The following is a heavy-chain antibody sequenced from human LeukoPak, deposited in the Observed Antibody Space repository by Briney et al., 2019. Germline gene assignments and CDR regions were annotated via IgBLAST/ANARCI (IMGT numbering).Heavy chain of an antibody. CDR2: ISYDGSNK. D-gene: IGHD3-22*01. CDR1: GFTFSSYS. V-gene: IGHV3-30*03. Sequence: GGSLRLSCAASGFTFSSYSMNWVRQAPGKGLEWVAVISYDGSNKYYADSVKGRFTISRDNSKNTLYLQMNSLRAEDTAVYYCARDTTYYYDSSGYSYYFDYWGQGTLVTVSS. CDR3: ARDTTYYYDSSGYSYYFDY. J-gene: IGHJ4*02.